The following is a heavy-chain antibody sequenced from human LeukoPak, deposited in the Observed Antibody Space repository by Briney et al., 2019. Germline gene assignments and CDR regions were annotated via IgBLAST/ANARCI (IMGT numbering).Heavy chain of an antibody. CDR2: IYYSGST. Sequence: SETLSLTCTVSGGSISSYYWSWIRQPPGKGLEWIGYIYYSGSTNYNPPLKSRVTISVDTSKNQFSLKLSSVTAADTAVYYCARVRPYYDFWSGYYTGQYFQHWGQGTLVTVSS. V-gene: IGHV4-59*12. D-gene: IGHD3-3*01. CDR1: GGSISSYY. CDR3: ARVRPYYDFWSGYYTGQYFQH. J-gene: IGHJ1*01.